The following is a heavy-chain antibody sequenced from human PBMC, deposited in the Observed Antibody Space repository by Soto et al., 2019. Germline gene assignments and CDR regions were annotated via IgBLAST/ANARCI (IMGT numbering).Heavy chain of an antibody. CDR3: ARMIFGRNVYYFDY. V-gene: IGHV5-10-1*01. Sequence: GASLKISGKGSGYSFTSYWISWVRQMPGKGLEWMGRIDPSDSYTNYSPSFQGHVTISADKSISTAYLQWSSLKASDTATYYCARMIFGRNVYYFDYWGRGTLVTVSS. CDR2: IDPSDSYT. J-gene: IGHJ4*02. D-gene: IGHD3-3*01. CDR1: GYSFTSYW.